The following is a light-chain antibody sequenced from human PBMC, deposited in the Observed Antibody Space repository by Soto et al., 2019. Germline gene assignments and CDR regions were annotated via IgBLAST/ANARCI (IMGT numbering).Light chain of an antibody. J-gene: IGLJ1*01. CDR1: SSDVGRYDY. Sequence: QSVLTQPASVSGSPGQSITISCTGTSSDVGRYDYVSWYQQHPGKAPKLMIYDVNNRPSGVSNRFSGSKSGNTASLTISALQSEDEADYYCTSSTSTSTYIFASGTKVTVL. CDR2: DVN. CDR3: TSSTSTSTYI. V-gene: IGLV2-14*03.